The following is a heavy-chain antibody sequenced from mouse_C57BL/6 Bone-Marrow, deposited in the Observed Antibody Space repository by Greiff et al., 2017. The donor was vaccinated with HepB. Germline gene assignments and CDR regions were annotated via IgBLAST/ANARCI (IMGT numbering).Heavy chain of an antibody. CDR2: IDPETGGT. V-gene: IGHV1-15*01. CDR3: TRSATVVEDYAMDY. CDR1: GYTFTDYE. D-gene: IGHD1-1*01. Sequence: QVQLQQSGAELVRPGASVTLSCKASGYTFTDYEMHWVKQTPVHGLEWIGAIDPETGGTAYNQKFKGKAILTADKSSSTAYMELRSLTSEDSAVYYCTRSATVVEDYAMDYWGRGTSVTVSA. J-gene: IGHJ4*01.